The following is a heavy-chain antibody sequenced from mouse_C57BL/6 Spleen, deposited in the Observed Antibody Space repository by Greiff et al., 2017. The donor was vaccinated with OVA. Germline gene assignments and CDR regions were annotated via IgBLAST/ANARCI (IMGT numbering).Heavy chain of an antibody. V-gene: IGHV7-3*01. D-gene: IGHD4-1*01. J-gene: IGHJ4*01. CDR2: IRNKANGYTT. Sequence: EVQVVESGGGLVQPGGSLSLSCAASGFTFTDYYMSWVRQPPGKALEWLGFIRNKANGYTTEYSASVKGRFTISRDNSQSILYLQMNALRAEDSATYYCARPFWDYYAMDYWGQGTSVTVSS. CDR1: GFTFTDYY. CDR3: ARPFWDYYAMDY.